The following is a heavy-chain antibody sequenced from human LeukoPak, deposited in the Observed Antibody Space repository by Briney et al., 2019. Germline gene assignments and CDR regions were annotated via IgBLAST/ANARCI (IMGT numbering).Heavy chain of an antibody. CDR2: IKQDGSEK. V-gene: IGHV3-7*03. Sequence: GGSLRLSCAASGFTFSSYWMSWVRQAPGKGLEWVANIKQDGSEKCYVDSVKGRFTISRDNAKNSLYLQMNSLRSEDTAVYYCARGPLSCSSTSCHPSSDFDYWGQGTLVTVSS. J-gene: IGHJ4*02. D-gene: IGHD2-2*01. CDR1: GFTFSSYW. CDR3: ARGPLSCSSTSCHPSSDFDY.